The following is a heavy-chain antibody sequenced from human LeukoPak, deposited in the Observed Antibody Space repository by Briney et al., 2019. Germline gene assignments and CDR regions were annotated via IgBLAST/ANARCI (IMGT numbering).Heavy chain of an antibody. CDR1: GGSISSGDYY. V-gene: IGHV4-30-4*01. D-gene: IGHD7-27*01. Sequence: KPSETLSLTCTVSGGSISSGDYYWSWTRQPPGRGLEWIGYIYYSGSTYYNPSLKSRVTISVDTSKNQFSLKLSSVTAADTAVYYCTRPLTGLPDDAFDIWGQGTMVTVSS. CDR2: IYYSGST. J-gene: IGHJ3*02. CDR3: TRPLTGLPDDAFDI.